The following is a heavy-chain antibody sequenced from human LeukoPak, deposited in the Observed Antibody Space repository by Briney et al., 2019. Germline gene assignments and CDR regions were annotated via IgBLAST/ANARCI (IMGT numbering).Heavy chain of an antibody. CDR3: ARADCSSTSCPFDY. CDR1: GGTFSIYA. J-gene: IGHJ4*02. Sequence: SVKVSCKASGGTFSIYAISWVRQAPGQGLEWMGGIIPIFGTANYAQKFQGRVTITADKSTSTAYMELSSLRSEDTAVYYCARADCSSTSCPFDYWGQGTLVTVSS. D-gene: IGHD2-2*01. V-gene: IGHV1-69*06. CDR2: IIPIFGTA.